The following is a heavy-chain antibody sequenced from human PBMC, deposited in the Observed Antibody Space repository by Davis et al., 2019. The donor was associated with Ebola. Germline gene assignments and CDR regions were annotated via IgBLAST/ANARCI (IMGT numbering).Heavy chain of an antibody. V-gene: IGHV3-9*01. CDR1: GFTFDDYP. J-gene: IGHJ5*01. CDR3: VKDKYPGKASGGNYFDS. Sequence: GGSLRLSCVASGFTFDDYPMYWVRHAPGKGLEWVSGITWNSGDTVYADSVRGRFTISRDNAKNSLYLQMNSLSIEDTAVYYCVKDKYPGKASGGNYFDSWGHGTRVTVSS. CDR2: ITWNSGDT. D-gene: IGHD4-23*01.